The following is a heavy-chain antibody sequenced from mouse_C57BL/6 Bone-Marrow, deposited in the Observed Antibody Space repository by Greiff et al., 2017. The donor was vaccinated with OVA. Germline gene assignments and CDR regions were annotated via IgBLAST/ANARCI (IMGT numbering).Heavy chain of an antibody. CDR3: AIYYGSRKGYFDV. CDR2: ISSGSSTI. V-gene: IGHV5-17*01. Sequence: EVQGVESGGGLVKPGGSLKLSCAASGFTFSDYGMHWVRQAPEKGLEWVAYISSGSSTIYYADTVQGRFTISRDNAKNTLFLQMTSLRSEDTAMYYCAIYYGSRKGYFDVWGTGTTVTVSS. J-gene: IGHJ1*03. CDR1: GFTFSDYG. D-gene: IGHD1-1*01.